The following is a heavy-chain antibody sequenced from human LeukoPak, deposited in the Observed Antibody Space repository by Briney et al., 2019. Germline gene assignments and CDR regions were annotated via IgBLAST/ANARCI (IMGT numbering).Heavy chain of an antibody. D-gene: IGHD5-12*01. CDR2: IYTNDNT. V-gene: IGHV3-53*01. CDR1: GFVVSSYY. CDR3: ARDLGRPRGHNGEGDAIDL. J-gene: IGHJ3*01. Sequence: GGSLRLSCAASGFVVSSYYMSWVRQAPGKGLEWVSIIYTNDNTYYADSVKGRFTISRDFSKNTLYLQMDSLRADDTAIYYCARDLGRPRGHNGEGDAIDLWGQGTMVTVSS.